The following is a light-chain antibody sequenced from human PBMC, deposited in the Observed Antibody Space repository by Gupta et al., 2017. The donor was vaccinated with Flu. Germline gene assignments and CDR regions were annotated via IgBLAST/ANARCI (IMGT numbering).Light chain of an antibody. CDR1: QSLLHSNGYNY. V-gene: IGKV2-28*01. J-gene: IGKJ4*01. CDR2: LGS. CDR3: MQALQTPLT. Sequence: DIVMTQSPLSLPVPPGEPASIPCRSSQSLLHSNGYNYLDWYLQKPGQSPQLLIYLGSNRASGVPDRFSGSGSGTEFTLKISRVEAEDVGVYYCMQALQTPLTFGGGTKVEIK.